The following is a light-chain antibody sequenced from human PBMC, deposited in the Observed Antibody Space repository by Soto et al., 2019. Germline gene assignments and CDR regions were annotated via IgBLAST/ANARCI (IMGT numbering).Light chain of an antibody. CDR1: QSVSSSY. Sequence: EVVLTQSPGTLSLSPGERATLSCRASQSVSSSYLTWYQQRPGQAPRLVIYGGSRRATGIPDRFSGSGSGTDFTLTISRLESEDFAVYYCQQYSASPISFGQGTRLEIK. V-gene: IGKV3-20*01. CDR2: GGS. CDR3: QQYSASPIS. J-gene: IGKJ5*01.